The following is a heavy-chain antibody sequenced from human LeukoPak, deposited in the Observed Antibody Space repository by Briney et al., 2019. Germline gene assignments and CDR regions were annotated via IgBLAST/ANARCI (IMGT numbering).Heavy chain of an antibody. J-gene: IGHJ3*02. CDR1: GGSFSGYY. CDR2: INHSGST. D-gene: IGHD3-22*01. CDR3: ARARAASRESITMIVVANAAFAI. V-gene: IGHV4-34*01. Sequence: SETLSLTCAVYGGSFSGYYWSCIRQPPGKGLECIGEINHSGSTNYNPSLKSRVTISVDTSKTQCSLKLRSVTAADTAVYYCARARAASRESITMIVVANAAFAIWGQGTMVTVSS.